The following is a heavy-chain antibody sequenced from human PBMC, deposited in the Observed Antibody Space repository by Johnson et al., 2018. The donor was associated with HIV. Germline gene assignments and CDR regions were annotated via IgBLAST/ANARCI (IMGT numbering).Heavy chain of an antibody. CDR2: IRSDGSDK. CDR3: AKDLGMYSIGGNDAFDF. CDR1: GFNFRTYG. J-gene: IGHJ3*01. V-gene: IGHV3-30*02. D-gene: IGHD3-16*01. Sequence: QVKLVESGGGVVRPGGSLRLSCAASGFNFRTYGIHWVRQAPGKGLEWVAFIRSDGSDKYYADSVKGRFTISRDNSKETLYLQMNNLRAEDTAVYYCAKDLGMYSIGGNDAFDFWGQGTLVTVSS.